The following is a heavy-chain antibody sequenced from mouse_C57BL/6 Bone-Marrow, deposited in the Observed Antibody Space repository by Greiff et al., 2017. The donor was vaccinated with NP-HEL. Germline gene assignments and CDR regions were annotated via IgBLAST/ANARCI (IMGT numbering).Heavy chain of an antibody. CDR2: IDPETGGT. CDR1: GYTFTDYE. Sequence: VQLQQSGAELVRPGASVTLSCKASGYTFTDYEMHWVKQTPVHGLEWIGAIDPETGGTAYNQKFKGKAILTAAKSSSTAYMELRSLTSEDSAVYYCTRDWEGYGGRGTTLTVSS. CDR3: TRDWEGY. V-gene: IGHV1-15*01. J-gene: IGHJ2*01. D-gene: IGHD4-1*01.